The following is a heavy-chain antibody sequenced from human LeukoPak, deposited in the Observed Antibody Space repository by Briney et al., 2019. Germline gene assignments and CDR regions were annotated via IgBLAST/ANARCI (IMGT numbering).Heavy chain of an antibody. J-gene: IGHJ4*02. V-gene: IGHV4-38-2*02. CDR2: IYHSGST. D-gene: IGHD3-3*01. CDR3: ARASTYYDFWSGYYTTYYFDY. CDR1: GYSISSGYY. Sequence: SETLSLTCTVSGYSISSGYYWGWIRQPPGKGLEWIGSIYHSGSTYYNPSLKSRVTISVDTSKNQFSLKLSSVTAADTAVYYCARASTYYDFWSGYYTTYYFDYWGQGTLVTVSS.